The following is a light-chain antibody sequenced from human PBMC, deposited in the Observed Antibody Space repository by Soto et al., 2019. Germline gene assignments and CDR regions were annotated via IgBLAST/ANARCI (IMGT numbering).Light chain of an antibody. CDR2: TAS. CDR3: QQSYNTPRT. J-gene: IGKJ1*01. Sequence: DIQMTQSPSSLSASVGDRVTITCRTSQPISDYLNWYQQKPGKAPSLLIYTASNLQTGVPSRFSGSGSGTHFTLTISSLQPEDFATYYCQQSYNTPRTLGQGTKVDIK. V-gene: IGKV1-39*01. CDR1: QPISDY.